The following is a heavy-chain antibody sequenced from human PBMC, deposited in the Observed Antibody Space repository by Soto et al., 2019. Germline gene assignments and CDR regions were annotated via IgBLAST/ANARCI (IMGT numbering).Heavy chain of an antibody. CDR1: GGSISSGGYY. J-gene: IGHJ5*02. D-gene: IGHD3-3*01. V-gene: IGHV4-31*03. CDR3: ARASTIFGGPPVWFDP. Sequence: QVQLQESGPGLVKPSQTLSLTCTVSGGSISSGGYYWSWIRQHPGKGLEWIGYIYYSGSTYYNPSLKSRVTISVDTSKNQFSLKLSSVTAADTAVYYCARASTIFGGPPVWFDPWGQGTLVTVSS. CDR2: IYYSGST.